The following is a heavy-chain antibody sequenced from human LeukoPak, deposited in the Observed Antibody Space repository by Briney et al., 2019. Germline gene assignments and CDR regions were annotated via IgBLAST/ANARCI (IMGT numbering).Heavy chain of an antibody. V-gene: IGHV3-64D*06. D-gene: IGHD5-24*01. CDR3: VGDGRDGYNKYFYH. CDR2: ISGNGVS. J-gene: IGHJ1*01. CDR1: GFTFSIAA. Sequence: GGSLRLSCSASGFTFSIAAMHWVRQAPGKGLQHVSVISGNGVSSYADSVKGRFIISRDNSKNTVYLQMSSLRAEDTAVYYCVGDGRDGYNKYFYHWGQGTLVTVSS.